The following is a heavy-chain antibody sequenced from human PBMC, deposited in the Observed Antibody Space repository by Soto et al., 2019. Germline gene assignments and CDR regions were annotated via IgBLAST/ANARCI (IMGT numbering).Heavy chain of an antibody. CDR2: INPSGGST. V-gene: IGHV1-46*03. Sequence: ASVKVSCKASGYTFTSYYMHWVRQAPGQGLEWMGIINPSGGSTSYAQKFQGRVTMTRDTSTSTVYMELSSLRSEDTAVYYCARGSIVVVFVPDPMPEYDWGQGSLVP. CDR3: ARGSIVVVFVPDPMPEYD. CDR1: GYTFTSYY. J-gene: IGHJ1*01. D-gene: IGHD2-2*01.